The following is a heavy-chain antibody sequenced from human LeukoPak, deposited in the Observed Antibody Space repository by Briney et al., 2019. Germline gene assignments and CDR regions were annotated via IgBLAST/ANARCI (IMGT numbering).Heavy chain of an antibody. V-gene: IGHV4-39*07. J-gene: IGHJ4*02. CDR1: GGSISSSSYY. D-gene: IGHD2-8*02. CDR3: ARSTGTEAPPDY. CDR2: IYYSGST. Sequence: SETLSLTCTVSGGSISSSSYYWGWIRQPPGKGLEWIGSIYYSGSTYYNPSLKSRVTISVDRSKNQFSLKLSSVTAADTAVYYCARSTGTEAPPDYWGQGTLVTVSS.